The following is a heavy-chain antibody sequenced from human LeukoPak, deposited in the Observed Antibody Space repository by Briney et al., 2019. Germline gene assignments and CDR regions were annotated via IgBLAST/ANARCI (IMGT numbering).Heavy chain of an antibody. V-gene: IGHV3-23*01. CDR3: AKQSAGSAAWYSLHYDF. D-gene: IGHD6-13*01. CDR2: ISGDGTRT. CDR1: GFSFSSYA. Sequence: PGGSLRLSCAASGFSFSSYAMTWARQAPVKGLEWVSAISGDGTRTYYADSVKGRFTISRDNSKDTLYLQMNGLRAEDTAVYFCAKQSAGSAAWYSLHYDFWGQGTLVTVSS. J-gene: IGHJ4*02.